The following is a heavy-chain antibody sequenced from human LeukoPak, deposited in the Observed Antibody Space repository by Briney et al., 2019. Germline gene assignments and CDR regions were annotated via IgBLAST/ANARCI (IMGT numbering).Heavy chain of an antibody. CDR1: GFTFRSYS. D-gene: IGHD5-18*01. V-gene: IGHV3-48*02. CDR3: ATVAMEDWYFDL. Sequence: PGGSLRLSCVASGFTFRSYSMNWVRQAPGKGLEWVSYISSSGSTIYYADAVKGRFTISRDNAKNSLYLQMSSLRDEATAVYYCATVAMEDWYFDLWGRGTLVTVSS. J-gene: IGHJ2*01. CDR2: ISSSGSTI.